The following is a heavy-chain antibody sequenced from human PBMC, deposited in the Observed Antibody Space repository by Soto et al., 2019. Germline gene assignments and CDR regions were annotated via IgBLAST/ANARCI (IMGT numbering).Heavy chain of an antibody. D-gene: IGHD3-10*01. CDR3: ARQGSEGSFSFYYYGSGSLDRFDY. CDR2: IYYSGST. Sequence: SETLSLTCTVSGGSISSSSYYWGWIRQPPGKGLEWIGSIYYSGSTYYNPSLKSRVTISVDTSKNQFSLKLSSVTAADTAVYYCARQGSEGSFSFYYYGSGSLDRFDYWGQGTLVTVSS. CDR1: GGSISSSSYY. V-gene: IGHV4-39*01. J-gene: IGHJ4*02.